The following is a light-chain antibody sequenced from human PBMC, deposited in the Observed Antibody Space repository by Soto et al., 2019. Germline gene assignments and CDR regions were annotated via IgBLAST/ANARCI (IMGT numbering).Light chain of an antibody. CDR1: QSVSIY. J-gene: IGKJ4*01. CDR3: QQTNSFPLT. CDR2: GAS. Sequence: DIHMTQSPSTLSASVGDRVTITCRTSQSVSIYVNWYQQKPGRAPNLLIYGASDLQSGVPSRFSGSGSGTDFTLTISSLQPEDFATYYCQQTNSFPLTFGGGTKVDIK. V-gene: IGKV1-39*01.